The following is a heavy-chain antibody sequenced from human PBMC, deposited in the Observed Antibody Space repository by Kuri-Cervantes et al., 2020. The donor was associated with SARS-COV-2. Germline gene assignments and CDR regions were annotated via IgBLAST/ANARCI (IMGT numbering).Heavy chain of an antibody. CDR2: IFSNGEK. CDR3: ARTTVTTALDY. J-gene: IGHJ4*02. V-gene: IGHV2-26*01. D-gene: IGHD4-17*01. Sequence: SGPTLVKPTETLTLTCTVSGFSLSNARMGVSWIRQPPGKALEWLAHIFSNGEKSYSTSLKSRLTISKDTSKSQVVLTMTNMDPVDTATYYCARTTVTTALDYWGQGTLVTVSS. CDR1: GFSLSNARMG.